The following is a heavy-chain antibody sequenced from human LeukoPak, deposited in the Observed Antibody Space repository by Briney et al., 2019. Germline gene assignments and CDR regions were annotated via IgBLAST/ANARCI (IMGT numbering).Heavy chain of an antibody. CDR2: MNPNSGNT. Sequence: ASVKVSCKASGYTFTSYDINWVRQAPGQGLEWMGWMNPNSGNTGYAQKFQGRVTMTRNTSISTAYMELSSLRSEDTAVYYCARGGQQLVKNYYYYMDVWGKGTTVTVSS. CDR1: GYTFTSYD. D-gene: IGHD6-6*01. V-gene: IGHV1-8*01. CDR3: ARGGQQLVKNYYYYMDV. J-gene: IGHJ6*03.